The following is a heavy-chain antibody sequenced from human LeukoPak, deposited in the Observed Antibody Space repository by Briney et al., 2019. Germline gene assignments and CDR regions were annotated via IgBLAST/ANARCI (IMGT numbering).Heavy chain of an antibody. D-gene: IGHD2-2*01. J-gene: IGHJ6*03. CDR1: GGSISSGSYY. V-gene: IGHV4-61*02. Sequence: PSETLSLTCVSGGSISSGSYYWTWIRQPAGQGLEWIGRINTSGNTNYNPSLKSRVTISVDTSKNQFSLKLTSVTAADTAVYYCAREPRGNCSSTSCPFYYYMDVWGKGTTVTVSS. CDR2: INTSGNT. CDR3: AREPRGNCSSTSCPFYYYMDV.